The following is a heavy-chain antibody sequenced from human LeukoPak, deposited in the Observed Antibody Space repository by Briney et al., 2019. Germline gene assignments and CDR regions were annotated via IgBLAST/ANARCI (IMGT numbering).Heavy chain of an antibody. Sequence: PSETLSLTCTVSGGSISSSSYYWGWIRQPPGKGLEWIGSIYYSGSTYYNPSLKSRVTISVDTSKNQFSLKLSSVTAAGTAVYYCARLKNYYDSSGYHPFDYWGQGTLVTVSS. D-gene: IGHD3-22*01. J-gene: IGHJ4*02. CDR1: GGSISSSSYY. V-gene: IGHV4-39*01. CDR3: ARLKNYYDSSGYHPFDY. CDR2: IYYSGST.